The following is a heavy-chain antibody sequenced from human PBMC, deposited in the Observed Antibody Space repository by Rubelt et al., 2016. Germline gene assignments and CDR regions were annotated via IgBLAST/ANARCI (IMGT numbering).Heavy chain of an antibody. Sequence: VESGGGVVRPGGSLRLSCAASGFTFDDFGMTWVRQGPGKGLEWVAVISYDGSNKYYADSVKGRFTISRDNAKNSLYLQMNSLRDEDTAVYYCARDSGPTYYYDSSGYSFDYWGQGTLVTVSS. D-gene: IGHD3-22*01. CDR2: ISYDGSNK. CDR1: GFTFDDFG. V-gene: IGHV3-30*03. CDR3: ARDSGPTYYYDSSGYSFDY. J-gene: IGHJ4*02.